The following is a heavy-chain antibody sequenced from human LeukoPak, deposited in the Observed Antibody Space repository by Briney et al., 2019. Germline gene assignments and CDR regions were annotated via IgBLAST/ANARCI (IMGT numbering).Heavy chain of an antibody. CDR1: GGSISSGGYS. V-gene: IGHV4-30-2*01. CDR3: ARDSSSCLCSDY. D-gene: IGHD6-13*01. CDR2: IYHSGST. Sequence: PSETLSLTCAVSGGSISSGGYSWSWIRQPPGKGLEWIGYIYHSGSTYYNPSLKSRVTISVDRSKNQFSLKLSSVTAADTAVYYCARDSSSCLCSDYWGQGTLVTVSS. J-gene: IGHJ4*02.